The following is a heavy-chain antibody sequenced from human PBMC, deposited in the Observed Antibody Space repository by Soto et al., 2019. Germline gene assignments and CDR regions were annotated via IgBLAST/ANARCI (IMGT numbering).Heavy chain of an antibody. J-gene: IGHJ4*02. CDR3: AAVAAPWHTGSYDYFAD. V-gene: IGHV1-58*01. CDR2: IVVGSGHT. Sequence: QMQLVQSGPEVKKPGTSVKVSCKASGSTFTSSAVQWVRQARGQRLEWIGWIVVGSGHTNYEQKLQERVTITRDLSTSTAYMELSSLRSEDTAVYYCAAVAAPWHTGSYDYFADWGQGTLVTVSS. D-gene: IGHD1-26*01. CDR1: GSTFTSSA.